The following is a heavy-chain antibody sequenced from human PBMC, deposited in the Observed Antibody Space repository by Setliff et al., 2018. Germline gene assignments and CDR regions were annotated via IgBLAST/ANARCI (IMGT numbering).Heavy chain of an antibody. CDR1: GYTFTSYA. CDR3: TTGGWWEPNDY. J-gene: IGHJ4*02. CDR2: INTNTGNP. Sequence: GASVKVSCKASGYTFTSYAMNWVRQAPGQGLEWMGWINTNTGNPTYAQGFTGRFVFSLDTSVSTAYLQISSLKAEDTAVYYCTTGGWWEPNDYWGQGTLVTVSS. D-gene: IGHD1-26*01. V-gene: IGHV7-4-1*02.